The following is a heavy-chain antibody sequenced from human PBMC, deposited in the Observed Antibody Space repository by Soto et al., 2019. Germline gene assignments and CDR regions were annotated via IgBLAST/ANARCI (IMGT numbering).Heavy chain of an antibody. Sequence: QVQLQESGPGLVKPSETLSVTCSVSGASVSSVSYYWSWIGQSPGKGLEWIGFIYYSGSTNYNPSLKRRLTKAVDTSTNQSSLKVSSVTAAATAGYFWARDPPGYNSSHFLHPWGQETLITVS. CDR3: ARDPPGYNSSHFLHP. V-gene: IGHV4-61*01. CDR2: IYYSGST. J-gene: IGHJ5*02. CDR1: GASVSSVSYY. D-gene: IGHD1-1*01.